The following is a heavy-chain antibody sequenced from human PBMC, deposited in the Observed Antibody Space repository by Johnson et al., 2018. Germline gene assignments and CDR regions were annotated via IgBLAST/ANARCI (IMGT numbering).Heavy chain of an antibody. J-gene: IGHJ6*02. CDR2: ISYDGSNK. V-gene: IGHV3-30-3*02. CDR1: GFTFSSYA. D-gene: IGHD2/OR15-2a*01. Sequence: QVQLVESGGGVVQPGRSLRLSCAASGFTFSSYAMHWVRQAPGKGLEWVAVISYDGSNKYYADSVKGRFTISRDNSKNTLYLQMNSLRAEDTAVYYCAKVGLRTTLLLDGMDVWGQGTTVTVSS. CDR3: AKVGLRTTLLLDGMDV.